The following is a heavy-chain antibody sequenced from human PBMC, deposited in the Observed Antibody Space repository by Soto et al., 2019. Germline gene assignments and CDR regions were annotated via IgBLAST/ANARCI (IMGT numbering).Heavy chain of an antibody. J-gene: IGHJ3*02. V-gene: IGHV1-18*01. CDR1: GYTFTSYG. CDR2: ISAYNGNT. CDR3: ARDLGRILTGYSSLYAFDI. Sequence: ASVKVSCKASGYTFTSYGISWVRQAPGQGLEWMGWISAYNGNTNYAQKLQGRVTMTTDTSTSTAYMELRSLRSDDTAVYYCARDLGRILTGYSSLYAFDIRGQGTMVTVSS. D-gene: IGHD3-9*01.